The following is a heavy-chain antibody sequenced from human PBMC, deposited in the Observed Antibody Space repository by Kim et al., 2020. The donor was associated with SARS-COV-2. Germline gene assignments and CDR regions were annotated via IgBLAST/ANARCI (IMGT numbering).Heavy chain of an antibody. CDR1: GFTVSNFA. V-gene: IGHV3-30*04. Sequence: GGSLRLSCGASGFTVSNFAMHWVRQAPGKGLEWVSAISYDGGNKYYADSVKGRFTISRDNSKNTLYLQMNSLRAEDTAVYYCARDRECSSTSYQKVAVFYQYYGMDFWVQATTLTVSS. D-gene: IGHD2-2*01. CDR2: ISYDGGNK. CDR3: ARDRECSSTSYQKVAVFYQYYGMDF. J-gene: IGHJ6*02.